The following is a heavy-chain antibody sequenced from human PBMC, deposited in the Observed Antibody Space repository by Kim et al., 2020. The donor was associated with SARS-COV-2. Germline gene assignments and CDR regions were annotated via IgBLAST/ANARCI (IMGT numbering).Heavy chain of an antibody. CDR3: TTDITMIVPGAFDI. D-gene: IGHD3-22*01. Sequence: GGSLRLSCAASGFTFSNAWMSWVRQAPGKGLEWVGRIKSKTDGGTTDYAAPVKGRFTISRDDSKNTLYLQMNSLKTEDTAVYYCTTDITMIVPGAFDIWGQGTMVTVSS. J-gene: IGHJ3*02. V-gene: IGHV3-15*01. CDR1: GFTFSNAW. CDR2: IKSKTDGGTT.